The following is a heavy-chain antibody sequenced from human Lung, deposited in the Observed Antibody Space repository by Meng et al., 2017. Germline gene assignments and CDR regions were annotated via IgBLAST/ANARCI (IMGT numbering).Heavy chain of an antibody. CDR1: GYNFPDYC. D-gene: IGHD6-13*01. Sequence: QVHVVQSGAGVKKPGPSVKLSCKPSGYNFPDYCIHWVRQAPGQGLEWMGRIDPKNGDTHYAQKFQGRVTMTGDTSISTAYMDLSGLRSDDTAVYYCARDEDISAAGKLFGDYWGQGTLVTVSS. V-gene: IGHV1-2*06. CDR2: IDPKNGDT. CDR3: ARDEDISAAGKLFGDY. J-gene: IGHJ4*02.